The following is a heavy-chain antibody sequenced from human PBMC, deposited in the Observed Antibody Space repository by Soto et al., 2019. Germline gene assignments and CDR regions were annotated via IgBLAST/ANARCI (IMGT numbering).Heavy chain of an antibody. J-gene: IGHJ5*02. V-gene: IGHV3-21*01. Sequence: GGSLRLSCAASGFTFSSYSMNWVRQAPGKGLEWVSSISSSSSYVYYADSVKGRFTISRDNAKNSLYLQMNSLRAEDTAVYYCARAKLRSLNWFDPWGQGTLVTVSS. CDR2: ISSSSSYV. D-gene: IGHD3-3*01. CDR1: GFTFSSYS. CDR3: ARAKLRSLNWFDP.